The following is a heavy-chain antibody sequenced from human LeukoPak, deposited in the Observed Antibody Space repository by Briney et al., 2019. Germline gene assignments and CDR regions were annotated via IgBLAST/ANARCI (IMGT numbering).Heavy chain of an antibody. D-gene: IGHD4-23*01. CDR3: ARDRDGGPDY. CDR2: ISSSSSFI. CDR1: GFTFSSES. V-gene: IGHV3-21*01. Sequence: GGSLRLSCAASGFTFSSESMTWVRQAPGKGLEWVSSISSSSSFIYYADSVKGRFTISRDNAKNSLYLQMNSLRVEDTAVYYCARDRDGGPDYWGQGTLVTVSS. J-gene: IGHJ4*02.